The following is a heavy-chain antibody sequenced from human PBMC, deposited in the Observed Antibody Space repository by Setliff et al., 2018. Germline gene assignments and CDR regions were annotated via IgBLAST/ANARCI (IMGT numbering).Heavy chain of an antibody. CDR1: GASVSSFYYY. CDR2: ISHAVSA. J-gene: IGHJ4*02. D-gene: IGHD2-2*01. Sequence: SETLSLTCNASGASVSSFYYYWAWIRQPPGKGLEYIGHISHAVSASYSPSLKSRLSISADTSKNQFSLKLTSVTAADTAVYYCVRTQCTATSCFYLPYWGQGTVVTVSS. CDR3: VRTQCTATSCFYLPY. V-gene: IGHV4-30-4*01.